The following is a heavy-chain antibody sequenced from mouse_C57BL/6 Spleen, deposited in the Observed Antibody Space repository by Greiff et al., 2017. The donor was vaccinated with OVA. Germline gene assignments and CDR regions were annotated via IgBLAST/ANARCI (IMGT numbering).Heavy chain of an antibody. Sequence: EVMLVESEGGLVQPGSSMKLSCTASGFTFSDYYMAWVRQVPEKGLEWVANINYDGSSTYYLDSLKSRFIISRDNAKNILYLQMSSLKSEDTATYYCARAWDFDYWGQGTTLTVSS. CDR3: ARAWDFDY. J-gene: IGHJ2*01. CDR1: GFTFSDYY. D-gene: IGHD4-1*01. CDR2: INYDGSST. V-gene: IGHV5-16*01.